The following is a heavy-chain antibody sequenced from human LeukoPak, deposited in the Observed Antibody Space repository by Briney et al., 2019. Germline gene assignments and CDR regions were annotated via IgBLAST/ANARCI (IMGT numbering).Heavy chain of an antibody. V-gene: IGHV4-34*01. Sequence: SETLSLTCAVYGRSFNGYYWSWIRQPPGKGLEWIGEINHSGSTNYNPSLKSRVTISVDTSKNQFSLKLSSVTAADTAVYYCAGLKLTTGPRGLLEYWGQGTLVTVSS. CDR2: INHSGST. J-gene: IGHJ4*02. D-gene: IGHD4-17*01. CDR3: AGLKLTTGPRGLLEY. CDR1: GRSFNGYY.